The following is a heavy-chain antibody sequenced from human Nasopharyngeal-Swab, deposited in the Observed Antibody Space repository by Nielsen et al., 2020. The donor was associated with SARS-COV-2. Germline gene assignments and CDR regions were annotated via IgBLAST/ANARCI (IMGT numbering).Heavy chain of an antibody. J-gene: IGHJ4*02. D-gene: IGHD3-16*02. V-gene: IGHV3-23*01. CDR3: AKALTPYVWGSYRYMDY. Sequence: VRQAPGKGLEWVSAISASGGSTYYADSVKGRFTISRDYSKTTLYLQMNSLRAEDTVVYYCAKALTPYVWGSYRYMDYWGQGTLVTVSS. CDR2: ISASGGST.